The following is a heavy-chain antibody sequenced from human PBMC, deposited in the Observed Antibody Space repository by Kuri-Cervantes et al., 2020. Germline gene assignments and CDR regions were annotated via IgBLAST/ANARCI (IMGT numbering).Heavy chain of an antibody. CDR2: IYYSGST. Sequence: SETLSLTCTVSGGSIGSYYWSWIRQPPGKGLEWIGYIYYSGSTNYNPSLKSRVTISVDTSKNQFSLKLSSVTAADTAVYYCAREFSPWGQGTLVTVSS. J-gene: IGHJ5*02. CDR1: GGSIGSYY. V-gene: IGHV4-59*12. CDR3: AREFSP.